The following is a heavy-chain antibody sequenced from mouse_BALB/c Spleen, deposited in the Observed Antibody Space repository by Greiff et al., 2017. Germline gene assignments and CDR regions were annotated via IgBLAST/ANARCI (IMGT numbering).Heavy chain of an antibody. V-gene: IGHV1-80*01. J-gene: IGHJ2*01. CDR2: IYPGDGDT. D-gene: IGHD2-13*01. CDR3: AIEKFDGDGYFDY. CDR1: GYAFSSYW. Sequence: VQLQQSGAELVRPGSSVKFSCKASGYAFSSYWMNWVKQRPGQGLEWIGEIYPGDGDTNYNAKFKGKATLTVDKSSSTAYMQLSSITSEDSAVYYCAIEKFDGDGYFDYWGQGTTLTVSA.